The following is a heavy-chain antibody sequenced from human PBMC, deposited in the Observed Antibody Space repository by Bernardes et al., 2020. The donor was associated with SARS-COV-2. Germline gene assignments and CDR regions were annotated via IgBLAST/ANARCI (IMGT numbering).Heavy chain of an antibody. Sequence: ASVKVSCKASGYTFTSYGISWVRQAPGQGLEWMGWISADSVNTDYAEKFQGRVTMTTDTSTSTAYMELRGLRSDDTAVYYCATVVGYTYGGGWFDPWGQGTLVIVSS. J-gene: IGHJ5*02. V-gene: IGHV1-18*01. CDR2: ISADSVNT. CDR1: GYTFTSYG. D-gene: IGHD5-18*01. CDR3: ATVVGYTYGGGWFDP.